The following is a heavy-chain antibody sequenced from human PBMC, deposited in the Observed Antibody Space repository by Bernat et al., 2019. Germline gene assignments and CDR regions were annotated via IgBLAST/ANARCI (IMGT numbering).Heavy chain of an antibody. CDR1: GFTFSSHG. CDR3: ARDPIAVAGPL. V-gene: IGHV3-33*01. D-gene: IGHD6-19*01. CDR2: IWYDGSNK. Sequence: QVQLVESGGGVVQPGRSLRLSCAASGFTFSSHGMHWVRQAPGKGLEWVAVIWYDGSNKYYADSVKGRFTISRDNSKNTLYLQMNSLRAEDTAVYYCARDPIAVAGPLWGQGTLVTVSS. J-gene: IGHJ4*02.